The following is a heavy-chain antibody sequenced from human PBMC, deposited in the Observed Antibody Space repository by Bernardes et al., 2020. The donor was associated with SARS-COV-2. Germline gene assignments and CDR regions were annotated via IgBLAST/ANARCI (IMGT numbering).Heavy chain of an antibody. V-gene: IGHV4-39*01. CDR1: GASILSNDYY. Sequence: SETLSLTCSVSGASILSNDYYWGWIRQLPGRGLDSIGNIDYSGSTYYSPSLKSRVTISVDTSKNQFSLNLNSVTAADTCVYYCARLDGGFSRYAGMDVWGQGTTVAVSS. J-gene: IGHJ6*01. D-gene: IGHD5-12*01. CDR3: ARLDGGFSRYAGMDV. CDR2: IDYSGST.